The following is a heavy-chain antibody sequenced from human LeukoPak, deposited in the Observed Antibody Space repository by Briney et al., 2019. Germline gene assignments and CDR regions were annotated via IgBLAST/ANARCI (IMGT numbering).Heavy chain of an antibody. CDR2: IIPIFGTA. CDR3: ADSAKIGYCSSTSCYGAFDI. D-gene: IGHD2-2*01. V-gene: IGHV1-69*13. J-gene: IGHJ3*02. Sequence: SVKVSCKASGGTFSSYAISWVRQAPGQGLEWMGGIIPIFGTANYAQKFQGRVTITADESTSRAYMELSSLRSEDTAVYYCADSAKIGYCSSTSCYGAFDIWGQGTMVTVSS. CDR1: GGTFSSYA.